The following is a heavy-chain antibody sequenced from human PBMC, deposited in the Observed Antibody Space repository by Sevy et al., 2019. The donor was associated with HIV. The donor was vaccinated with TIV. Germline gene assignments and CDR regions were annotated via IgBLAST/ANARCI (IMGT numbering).Heavy chain of an antibody. CDR2: ISYDGSNK. V-gene: IGHV3-30*04. J-gene: IGHJ2*01. Sequence: GGSLRLSCAASGFTFSSYAMHWVRQAPGKGLEWVAVISYDGSNKYYADSVKRRFTISRDNSKNTLYLQMNSLRAEDTAVYYCARDLSVVVTTFDLWGRGTLVTVSS. D-gene: IGHD3-22*01. CDR1: GFTFSSYA. CDR3: ARDLSVVVTTFDL.